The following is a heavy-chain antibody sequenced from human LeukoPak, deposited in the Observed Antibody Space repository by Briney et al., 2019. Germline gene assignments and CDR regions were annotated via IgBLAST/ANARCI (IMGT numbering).Heavy chain of an antibody. CDR1: GFSFGSFW. Sequence: GGSLRLSCAASGFSFGSFWMTWIRQAPGKGLEWVGHINEDGSQTNYIGSVTGRFTISRDNTKDSLYLQMNSLRAEDTAVYFCVRDVGYFHFDSWGQGILVTVSS. D-gene: IGHD1-1*01. V-gene: IGHV3-7*01. CDR3: VRDVGYFHFDS. CDR2: INEDGSQT. J-gene: IGHJ4*02.